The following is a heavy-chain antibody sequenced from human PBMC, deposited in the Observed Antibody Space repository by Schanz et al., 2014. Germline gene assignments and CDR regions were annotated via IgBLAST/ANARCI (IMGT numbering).Heavy chain of an antibody. V-gene: IGHV4-4*02. D-gene: IGHD1-26*01. Sequence: QVQLQESGPGLVKPSGTLSLTCAVSGASIESPNWWSWVRQPPGKGLEWIGQIYHTGSTDFNPSLKSGVTISVAPSKNHFSLRLSSVTAADTAVYYCARYTGAYFDYWGQGTLVTVSS. CDR2: IYHTGST. CDR1: GASIESPNW. CDR3: ARYTGAYFDY. J-gene: IGHJ4*02.